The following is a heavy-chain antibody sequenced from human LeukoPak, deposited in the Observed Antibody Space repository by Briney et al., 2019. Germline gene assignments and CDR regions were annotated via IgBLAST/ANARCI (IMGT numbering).Heavy chain of an antibody. Sequence: SVKVSCKASGGTFSSYAISWVRQAPGQGLEWMGGIIPIFGTANYAQKFQGRVTITTDESTSTAYMELSSLRSEDTAVYYCARAPVRFLEWKNWFDPWGQGTLVTVSS. CDR1: GGTFSSYA. J-gene: IGHJ5*02. CDR3: ARAPVRFLEWKNWFDP. CDR2: IIPIFGTA. D-gene: IGHD3-3*01. V-gene: IGHV1-69*05.